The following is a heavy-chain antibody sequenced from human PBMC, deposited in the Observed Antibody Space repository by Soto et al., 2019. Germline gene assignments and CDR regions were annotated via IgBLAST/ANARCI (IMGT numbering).Heavy chain of an antibody. V-gene: IGHV4-39*01. CDR2: IFHSGIT. CDR1: GGSISTSGYY. J-gene: IGHJ4*02. CDR3: ARQGGGYVQRHLAY. D-gene: IGHD1-26*01. Sequence: QLQESGPGLVKPSETLSLTCTVSGGSISTSGYYWGWIRQPPGKGLEWIGSIFHSGITYYNPSLKRRVTISVDTSKNHFSLRLDSLTAADAAVYYCARQGGGYVQRHLAYWGQGIVVTVSS.